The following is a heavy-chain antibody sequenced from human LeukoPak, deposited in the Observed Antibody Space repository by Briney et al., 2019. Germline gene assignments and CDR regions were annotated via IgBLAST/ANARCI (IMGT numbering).Heavy chain of an antibody. V-gene: IGHV4-59*01. CDR3: ARARLRLGELSRAFDI. J-gene: IGHJ3*02. CDR2: IYYSGST. D-gene: IGHD3-16*02. CDR1: GGSISSYY. Sequence: SETLSLTCTVSGGSISSYYWSWIRQPPGKGLEWIGYIYYSGSTNYNPSLKSRVTISVDTSKNQFSLKLSSVTAADTAVYHCARARLRLGELSRAFDIWGQGTMVTVSS.